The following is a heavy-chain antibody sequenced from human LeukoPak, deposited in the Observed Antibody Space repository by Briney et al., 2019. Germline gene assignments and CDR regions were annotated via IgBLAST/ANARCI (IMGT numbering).Heavy chain of an antibody. Sequence: SQTLSLTCTVSGGSISSGGYYWSWIRQHPGKDLEWIGYIYYSGSTYYNPSLKSRVTISVDTSKNQFSLKLSSVTAADTAVYYCARSIVVVPAANDAFDIWGQGTMVTVSS. CDR3: ARSIVVVPAANDAFDI. CDR2: IYYSGST. CDR1: GGSISSGGYY. D-gene: IGHD2-2*01. J-gene: IGHJ3*02. V-gene: IGHV4-31*03.